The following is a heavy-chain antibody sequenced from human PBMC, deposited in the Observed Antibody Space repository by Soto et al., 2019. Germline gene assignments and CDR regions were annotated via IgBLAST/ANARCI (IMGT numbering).Heavy chain of an antibody. V-gene: IGHV1-69*01. Sequence: QVQLVQSGAEVRKPGSSVRVSCKASGGSFNRHTISWVRQAPGQVLEWMGGIIPIFGTANHDQKFQGRVTIIADESTSTVYMELSSLRSDDTAIYYCARGWGYDSTDYYYAYWGQGTLVIVSS. D-gene: IGHD3-22*01. CDR2: IIPIFGTA. J-gene: IGHJ4*02. CDR3: ARGWGYDSTDYYYAY. CDR1: GGSFNRHT.